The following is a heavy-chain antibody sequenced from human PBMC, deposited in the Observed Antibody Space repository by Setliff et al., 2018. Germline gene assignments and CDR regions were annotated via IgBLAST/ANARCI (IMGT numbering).Heavy chain of an antibody. J-gene: IGHJ3*02. Sequence: KTSETLSLTCSVYGESFSNNYWSWIRQSPGRGLEWIGESNHGGSTSYNPSLKSRLTMSVDTSKNQFSLKLTSVTAADTAVYYCARGRMRGSCSGPSCTYDPFDIWGQGTPVTVSS. D-gene: IGHD2-2*01. CDR1: GESFSNNY. CDR2: SNHGGST. V-gene: IGHV4-34*01. CDR3: ARGRMRGSCSGPSCTYDPFDI.